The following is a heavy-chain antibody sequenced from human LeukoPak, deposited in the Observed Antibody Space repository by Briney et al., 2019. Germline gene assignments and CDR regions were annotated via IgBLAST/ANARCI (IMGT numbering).Heavy chain of an antibody. CDR3: ARGAYNWNFFDY. CDR2: INPSGGST. Sequence: ASVKVSCKASGYTFTSYYMHWVRQAPGQGLGWMGIINPSGGSTSYAQKFQGRVTMTRDMSTSTVYMELSSLRSEDTAVYYCARGAYNWNFFDYWGQGTLVTVSS. V-gene: IGHV1-46*01. D-gene: IGHD1-20*01. J-gene: IGHJ4*02. CDR1: GYTFTSYY.